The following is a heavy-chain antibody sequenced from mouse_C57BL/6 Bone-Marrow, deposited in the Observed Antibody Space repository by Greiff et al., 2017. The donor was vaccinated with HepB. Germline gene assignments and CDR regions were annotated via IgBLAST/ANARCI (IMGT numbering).Heavy chain of an antibody. CDR1: GFTFSSYA. CDR3: TRVGYGKDIYYAMDY. D-gene: IGHD1-1*01. Sequence: EVHLVESGEGLVKPGGSLKLSCAASGFTFSSYAMSWVRQTPEKRLEWVAYISSGGDYIYYADTVKGRFTISRDNARNTLYLKMSSLKSEDTAMYYCTRVGYGKDIYYAMDYWGQGTSVTVSS. V-gene: IGHV5-9-1*02. J-gene: IGHJ4*01. CDR2: ISSGGDYI.